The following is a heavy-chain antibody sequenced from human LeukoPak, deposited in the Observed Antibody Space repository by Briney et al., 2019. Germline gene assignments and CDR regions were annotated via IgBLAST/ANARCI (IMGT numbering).Heavy chain of an antibody. CDR1: GGSFSGYY. J-gene: IGHJ6*03. CDR2: INHSGST. V-gene: IGHV4-34*01. CDR3: ARFKRYDSSGYYSRYYYYMDV. Sequence: SETLSLTCAVYGGSFSGYYWSWIRQPPGKGLEWIGEINHSGSTNYNPSLKSRVTIPVDTSKNQFSLKLSSVTAADTAVYYCARFKRYDSSGYYSRYYYYMDVWGKGTTVTVSS. D-gene: IGHD3-22*01.